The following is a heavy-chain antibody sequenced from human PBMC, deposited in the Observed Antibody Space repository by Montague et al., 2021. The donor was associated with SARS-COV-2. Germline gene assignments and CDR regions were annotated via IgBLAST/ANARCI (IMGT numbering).Heavy chain of an antibody. D-gene: IGHD2-21*02. CDR3: ARQQVTHSLDY. J-gene: IGHJ4*02. V-gene: IGHV4-31*03. Sequence: TLSLTCSVSGDSLSTDFYYWTWVRQSPGKGLEWIGYVYKSGSTHYNPSLRSRVTMSVDTSKNQFSLKPRSVTAADTAIYYCARQQVTHSLDYWGQGILVTVSS. CDR2: VYKSGST. CDR1: GDSLSTDFYY.